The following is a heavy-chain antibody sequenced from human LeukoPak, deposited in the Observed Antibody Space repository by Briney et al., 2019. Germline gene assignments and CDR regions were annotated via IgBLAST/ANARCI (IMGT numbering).Heavy chain of an antibody. D-gene: IGHD3-10*01. J-gene: IGHJ6*02. CDR2: INSDGSST. Sequence: PGGSLRLSCAASGFTFRTYGIHWVRQAPGKGLVWVSRINSDGSSTSYADSVKGRFTISRDNAKNTLYLQMNSLRAEDTAVYYCAREYYGSGSYYIPNYGMDVWGQGTTVTVSS. CDR3: AREYYGSGSYYIPNYGMDV. CDR1: GFTFRTYG. V-gene: IGHV3-74*01.